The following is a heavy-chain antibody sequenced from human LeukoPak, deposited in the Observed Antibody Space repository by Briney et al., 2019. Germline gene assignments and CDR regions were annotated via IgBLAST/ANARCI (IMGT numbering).Heavy chain of an antibody. CDR2: IYYSGTT. CDR3: ARSGTVTTWNY. D-gene: IGHD4-17*01. J-gene: IGHJ4*02. V-gene: IGHV4-31*03. CDR1: GGSISSGGYY. Sequence: SQTLSLTCTVSGGSISSGGYYWSWIRQHPGKGLEWIGYIYYSGTTYYNPSLKSRVSISLDTSKNQFSLNLSSVTAADTAVYYCARSGTVTTWNYWGRGTLVTVSS.